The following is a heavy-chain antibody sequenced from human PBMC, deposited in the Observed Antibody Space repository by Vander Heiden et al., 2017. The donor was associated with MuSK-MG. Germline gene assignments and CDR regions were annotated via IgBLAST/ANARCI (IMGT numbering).Heavy chain of an antibody. CDR2: IIPSFGTA. CDR3: ARGEVGYYDSSGYYYKHFDY. Sequence: QVQLVQSGAEVKKPGSSVKVSCKDSGGTFSSYALSCVREAPGQGLEWMGGIIPSFGTANYAQKFQGRVTITADESTSTAYMELSSLRSEDTAVYYCARGEVGYYDSSGYYYKHFDYWGQGTLVTVSS. V-gene: IGHV1-69*01. CDR1: GGTFSSYA. D-gene: IGHD3-22*01. J-gene: IGHJ4*02.